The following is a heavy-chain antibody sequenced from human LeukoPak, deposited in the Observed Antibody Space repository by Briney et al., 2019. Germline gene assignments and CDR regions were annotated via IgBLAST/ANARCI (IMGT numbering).Heavy chain of an antibody. CDR2: INSDGSST. D-gene: IGHD4-17*01. Sequence: PGGSLRLSCAASGFTFSSYWMHWVRQAPGKGLVWVSRINSDGSSTSYADSVKGRFTISRDNAKNSLYLQMNSLRAEDTAVYYCASPLRYGDLYFDYWGQGTLVTVSS. V-gene: IGHV3-74*01. CDR3: ASPLRYGDLYFDY. CDR1: GFTFSSYW. J-gene: IGHJ4*02.